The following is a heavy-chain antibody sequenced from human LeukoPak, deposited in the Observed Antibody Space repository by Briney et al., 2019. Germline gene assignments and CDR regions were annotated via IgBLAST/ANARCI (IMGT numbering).Heavy chain of an antibody. D-gene: IGHD2-15*01. Sequence: ASVKVSCKASGYTFTSYGISWVRQAPGQGLEWMGWISAYNGNPNYAQKLQGRVTMTTDTSTSTAYMELRSLRSDDTAVYYCARDNLVTYCSGGSCYYYGMDVWGQGTTVTVSS. CDR2: ISAYNGNP. CDR1: GYTFTSYG. CDR3: ARDNLVTYCSGGSCYYYGMDV. J-gene: IGHJ6*02. V-gene: IGHV1-18*01.